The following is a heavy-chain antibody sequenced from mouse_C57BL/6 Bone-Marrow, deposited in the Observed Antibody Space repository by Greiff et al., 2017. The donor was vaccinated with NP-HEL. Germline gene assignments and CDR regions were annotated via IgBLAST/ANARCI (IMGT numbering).Heavy chain of an antibody. Sequence: EVQVVESGGGLVKPGGSLKLSCAASGFTFSSYAMSWVRQTPEKRLEWVATISDGGSYTYYPDNVKGRFTISRDNAKNNLYLQMSHLKSEDTAMYYCARWDGNYGAMDYWGQGTSVTVSS. CDR1: GFTFSSYA. CDR3: ARWDGNYGAMDY. J-gene: IGHJ4*01. V-gene: IGHV5-4*01. CDR2: ISDGGSYT. D-gene: IGHD2-1*01.